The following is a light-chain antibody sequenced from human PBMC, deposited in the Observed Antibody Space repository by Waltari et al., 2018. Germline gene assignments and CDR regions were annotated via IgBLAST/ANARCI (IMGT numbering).Light chain of an antibody. V-gene: IGKV2-28*01. CDR3: MQALQTPLT. CDR1: HSHLHSIGYNY. CDR2: LGS. J-gene: IGKJ4*01. Sequence: DIVMTQSPLSLTVTPGEPASISCRSSHSHLHSIGYNYLDWYLQKPGQSPHLLIYLGSNRASGVPDRFSGSGSGTDFTLKISRVEAEDVGVYYCMQALQTPLTFGGGTRVEIK.